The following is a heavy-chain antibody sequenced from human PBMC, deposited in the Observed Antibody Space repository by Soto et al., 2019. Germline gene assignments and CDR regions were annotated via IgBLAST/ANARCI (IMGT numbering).Heavy chain of an antibody. J-gene: IGHJ5*02. V-gene: IGHV1-69*13. CDR2: IIPIFGTA. CDR1: GGTFSSYA. Sequence: GASVKVSCKASGGTFSSYAISWVRQAPGQGLEWMGGIIPIFGTANYAQKFQGRVTITADESTSTAYMELSSLRSEDTAVYYCARDYCSGGSCYSSGSWFDPWGQGTLVTV. CDR3: ARDYCSGGSCYSSGSWFDP. D-gene: IGHD2-15*01.